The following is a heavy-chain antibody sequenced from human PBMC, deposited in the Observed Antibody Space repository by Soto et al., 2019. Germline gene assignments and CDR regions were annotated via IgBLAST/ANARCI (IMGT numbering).Heavy chain of an antibody. J-gene: IGHJ4*02. V-gene: IGHV4-30-4*01. Sequence: QVQLQESGPGLVKPSQTLSLTCTVSGGSISSGDYYWSCLRQHPGKGLERIGFNNYSGSTYYNPSHKSRVNITVDTVMNQFSLKLSSVTADDTAVYYCARDITPHYYFDYWGQGTLVTGSS. D-gene: IGHD3-10*01. CDR2: NNYSGST. CDR1: GGSISSGDYY. CDR3: ARDITPHYYFDY.